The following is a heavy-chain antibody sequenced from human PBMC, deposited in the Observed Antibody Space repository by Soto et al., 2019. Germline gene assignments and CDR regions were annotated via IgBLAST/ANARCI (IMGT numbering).Heavy chain of an antibody. CDR1: GLSVRNNY. V-gene: IGHV3-30*03. D-gene: IGHD2-15*01. J-gene: IGHJ6*02. CDR2: ISYDGSNK. Sequence: GGSLRLSCTASGLSVRNNYMSWVRQAPGMGLEWVAVISYDGSNKYYADSVKGRFTISRDNSKNTLYLQMNSLRAEDTAVYYCASMVVAADQYYYYGMDVWGQGTTVTVSS. CDR3: ASMVVAADQYYYYGMDV.